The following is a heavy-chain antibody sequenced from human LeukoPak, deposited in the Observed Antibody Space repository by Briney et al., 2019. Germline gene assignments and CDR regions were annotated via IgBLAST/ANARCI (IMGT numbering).Heavy chain of an antibody. Sequence: ASVKVSCKASGYTFTSYYMHWVRQAPGQWLEWMGIITPSGGSTSYAQKFHGRVTMTRDTSTSTVYMELSSLRSEDTAVYYCARNGAAMTTVTTFGLYYFDYWGQGTLVTVSS. J-gene: IGHJ4*02. CDR2: ITPSGGST. V-gene: IGHV1-46*01. CDR3: ARNGAAMTTVTTFGLYYFDY. CDR1: GYTFTSYY. D-gene: IGHD4-17*01.